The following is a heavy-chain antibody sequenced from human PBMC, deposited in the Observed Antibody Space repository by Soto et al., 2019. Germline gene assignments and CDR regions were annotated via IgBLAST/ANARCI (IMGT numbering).Heavy chain of an antibody. CDR1: GGTFGNSA. CDR3: ARDGDPQSAFWSGPLGGGRFDP. Sequence: QVQLVQSGAEVKKPGSSVNVSCKTSGGTFGNSAVTWVRQAPGQGLEWLGGIVPMFGTANYAQKFPGRVTITADESTITAYMELNSLKTDDTAVYYCARDGDPQSAFWSGPLGGGRFDPWGQGTLVTVSS. J-gene: IGHJ5*02. V-gene: IGHV1-69*12. D-gene: IGHD3-3*01. CDR2: IVPMFGTA.